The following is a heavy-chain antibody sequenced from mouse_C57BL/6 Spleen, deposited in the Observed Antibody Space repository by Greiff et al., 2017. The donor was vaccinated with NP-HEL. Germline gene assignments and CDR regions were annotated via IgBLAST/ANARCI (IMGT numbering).Heavy chain of an antibody. V-gene: IGHV5-4*01. D-gene: IGHD1-3*01. Sequence: EVQVVESGGGLVKPGGSLKLSCAASGFTFSSYAMSWVRQTPEKRLEWVATISDGGSYTYYPDNVKGRFTISRDNAKNNLYLQMSHLKSEDTAMYYCARDGSGSWFAYWGQGTLVTVSA. J-gene: IGHJ3*01. CDR3: ARDGSGSWFAY. CDR2: ISDGGSYT. CDR1: GFTFSSYA.